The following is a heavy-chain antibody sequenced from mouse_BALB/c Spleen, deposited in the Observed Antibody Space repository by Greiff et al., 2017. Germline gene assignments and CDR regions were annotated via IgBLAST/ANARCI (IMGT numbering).Heavy chain of an antibody. J-gene: IGHJ1*01. CDR1: GFTFSSFG. CDR2: ISSGSSTI. D-gene: IGHD2-2*01. V-gene: IGHV5-17*02. Sequence: EVMLVESGGGLVQPGGSRKLSCAASGFTFSSFGMHWVRQAPEKGLEWVAYISSGSSTIYYADTVKGRFTISRDNPKNTLFLQMTSLRSEDTAMYYCARSIYYGYDWYFDVWGAGTTVTVSS. CDR3: ARSIYYGYDWYFDV.